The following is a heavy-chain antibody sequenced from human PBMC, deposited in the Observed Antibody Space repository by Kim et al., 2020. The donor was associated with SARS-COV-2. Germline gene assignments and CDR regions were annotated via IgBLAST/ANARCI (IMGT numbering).Heavy chain of an antibody. D-gene: IGHD6-13*01. CDR3: ARHRIAALDLNWFDP. V-gene: IGHV4-39*01. CDR1: GGSISSSSYY. CDR2: IYYSGST. J-gene: IGHJ5*02. Sequence: SETLSLTCTVSGGSISSSSYYWGWIRQPPGKGLEWIGSIYYSGSTYYNPSLKSRVTISVDTSKNQFSLKLSSVTAADTAVYYCARHRIAALDLNWFDPWGQGTLVTVSS.